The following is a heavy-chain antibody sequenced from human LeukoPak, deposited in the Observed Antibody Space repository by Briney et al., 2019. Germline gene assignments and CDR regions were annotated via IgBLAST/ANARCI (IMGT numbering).Heavy chain of an antibody. D-gene: IGHD6-19*01. Sequence: PGGSLRLSCAASGFILNSYGMHWVRQAPGKGLEWVADIWFDGKNQHFADSVRGRFAISRDNSKNTVYLQINSLRAEDTAVYYCARDLTSSGYSSGSYYNYYGMDVWGQGTTVTVSS. J-gene: IGHJ6*02. CDR3: ARDLTSSGYSSGSYYNYYGMDV. CDR2: IWFDGKNQ. V-gene: IGHV3-33*01. CDR1: GFILNSYG.